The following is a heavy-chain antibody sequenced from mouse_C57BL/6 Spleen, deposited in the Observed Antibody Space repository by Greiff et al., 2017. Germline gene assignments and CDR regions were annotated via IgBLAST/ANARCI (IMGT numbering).Heavy chain of an antibody. V-gene: IGHV1-64*01. J-gene: IGHJ3*01. CDR1: GYTFTSYW. D-gene: IGHD2-3*01. CDR2: IHPNSGST. Sequence: QVQLQQPGAELVKPGASVKLSCKASGYTFTSYWMHWVKQRPGQGLEWIGMIHPNSGSTNYNEKFKSKATLTVDKSSSTAYMQLSSLTSEDSAVYYCARRGLYEEFAYWGQGTLVTVSA. CDR3: ARRGLYEEFAY.